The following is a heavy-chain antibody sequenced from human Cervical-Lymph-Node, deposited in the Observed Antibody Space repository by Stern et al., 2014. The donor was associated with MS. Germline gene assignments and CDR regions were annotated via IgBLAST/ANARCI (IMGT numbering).Heavy chain of an antibody. J-gene: IGHJ4*02. CDR1: GLTFSSYP. CDR3: ARGRAGRSYFDL. Sequence: QVQLVESGGGVVQPGRSLSLSCAASGLTFSSYPMHWIRQAPGKGLAWVALVSSDGSNKYYADSVKGRFTISRDNSKNAHYLQMNGLRVEDTAVYYCARGRAGRSYFDLWGQGTLVSVYS. D-gene: IGHD6-13*01. V-gene: IGHV3-30*04. CDR2: VSSDGSNK.